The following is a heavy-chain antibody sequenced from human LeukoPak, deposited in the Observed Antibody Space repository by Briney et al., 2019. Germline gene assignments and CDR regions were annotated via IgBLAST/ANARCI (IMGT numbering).Heavy chain of an antibody. CDR1: GFTVSSNY. CDR2: IYSGGST. V-gene: IGHV3-66*01. Sequence: GGSLRLSCAASGFTVSSNYMSWVRQAPGKGLEWVSVIYSGGSTYYADSVKGRFTISRDNSKNTLYLQMNSLRAEDTAVYYCAREIGGYDSFGPDNWGQGTLVTVSS. D-gene: IGHD5-12*01. CDR3: AREIGGYDSFGPDN. J-gene: IGHJ4*02.